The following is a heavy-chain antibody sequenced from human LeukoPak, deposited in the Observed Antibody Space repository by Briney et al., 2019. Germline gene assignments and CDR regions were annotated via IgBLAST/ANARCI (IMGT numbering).Heavy chain of an antibody. V-gene: IGHV3-7*01. Sequence: GGSLRLSCAASGFTFSDYWMSWVRQAPGKGLEWVANIKQDGSERYYVDSVKGRFTISRDNAKNSLFLQMNSLRVEDTAVYYCARDARCFDLWGRGTLVTVSS. CDR3: ARDARCFDL. CDR2: IKQDGSER. J-gene: IGHJ2*01. CDR1: GFTFSDYW.